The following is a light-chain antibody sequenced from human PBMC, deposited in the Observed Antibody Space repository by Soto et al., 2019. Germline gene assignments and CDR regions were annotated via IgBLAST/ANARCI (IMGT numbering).Light chain of an antibody. CDR3: AAWDDTLSPYYA. CDR1: SSNIGSNY. V-gene: IGLV1-47*02. Sequence: QSLLTQPPSASGTPGQRVTIPCSGSSSNIGSNYVYWYQQLPGTAPKLLIYSNNQRPSGVPDRFSGSKSGTSASLAISGLRSEDEADYYCAAWDDTLSPYYAVATGTKVTV. CDR2: SNN. J-gene: IGLJ1*01.